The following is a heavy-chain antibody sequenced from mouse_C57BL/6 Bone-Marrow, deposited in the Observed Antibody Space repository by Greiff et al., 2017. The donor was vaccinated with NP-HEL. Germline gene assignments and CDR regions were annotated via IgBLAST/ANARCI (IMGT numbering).Heavy chain of an antibody. V-gene: IGHV1-81*01. J-gene: IGHJ3*01. CDR1: GYTFTSYG. CDR3: ARVLCPYADLFAY. CDR2: IYPRSGNP. D-gene: IGHD1-1*02. Sequence: VQLQQSGAELARPGASVKLSCKASGYTFTSYGISWVKQRTGQGLEWIGEIYPRSGNPYYNEKFKGKATLTADKSSSTADMELRSLTSEDSAVYFCARVLCPYADLFAYWGQGTLVTVSA.